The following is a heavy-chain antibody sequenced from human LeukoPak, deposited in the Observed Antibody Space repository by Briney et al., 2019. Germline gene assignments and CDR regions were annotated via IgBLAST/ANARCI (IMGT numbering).Heavy chain of an antibody. J-gene: IGHJ3*02. CDR2: INSDGSST. D-gene: IGHD3-22*01. V-gene: IGHV3-74*01. Sequence: GGSLRLSCAASGFTFSSYWMHWVRQAPGKGLVWVSRINSDGSSTNYADSVKGRFTISRDNAKNTLYLQMNSLRAEDKAVYYCARYPARRYYYDSSGSGGLDAFDIWGQGTMVTVSS. CDR1: GFTFSSYW. CDR3: ARYPARRYYYDSSGSGGLDAFDI.